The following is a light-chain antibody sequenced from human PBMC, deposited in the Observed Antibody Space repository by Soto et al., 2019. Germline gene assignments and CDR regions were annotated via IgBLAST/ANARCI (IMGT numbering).Light chain of an antibody. V-gene: IGLV2-8*01. Sequence: QSVLTQPPSASGSPGQSVTISCTGTSSDVGGYNFVSWYQQHPGKAPKLIIYEVTKRPSGVPDRFSGSKSGNTASLTVSGPQAEDEADYYCSSYSGTNSYVFGTGTKV. J-gene: IGLJ1*01. CDR3: SSYSGTNSYV. CDR1: SSDVGGYNF. CDR2: EVT.